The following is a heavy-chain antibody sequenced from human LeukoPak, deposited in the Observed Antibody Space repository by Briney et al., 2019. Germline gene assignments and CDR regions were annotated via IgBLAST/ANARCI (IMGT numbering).Heavy chain of an antibody. J-gene: IGHJ4*02. CDR2: INTGNGNT. D-gene: IGHD5-18*01. CDR1: GYIFTSYP. CDR3: ARDRAMADY. V-gene: IGHV1-3*04. Sequence: ASVKVSCKASGYIFTSYPIDWVRQAPGQRLEWMGWINTGNGNTKYSQRFEGRVTVTTDTSAAAAYMELSSLRSEDTAVYYCARDRAMADYWGQGTLVTVSS.